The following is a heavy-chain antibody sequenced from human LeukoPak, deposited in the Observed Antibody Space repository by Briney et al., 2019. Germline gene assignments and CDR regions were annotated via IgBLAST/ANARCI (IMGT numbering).Heavy chain of an antibody. D-gene: IGHD1-26*01. J-gene: IGHJ4*02. CDR1: GYIFTNYG. Sequence: ASVKVSCKASGYIFTNYGINWVRQAPGQGLEWMGWISAYNGNTKYTQKLQDRVTMTTDSSTSTAYMELKTLRSDHTAVYFCARAGYSRFVDDLDYWGQGTLVIVSS. CDR2: ISAYNGNT. CDR3: ARAGYSRFVDDLDY. V-gene: IGHV1-18*01.